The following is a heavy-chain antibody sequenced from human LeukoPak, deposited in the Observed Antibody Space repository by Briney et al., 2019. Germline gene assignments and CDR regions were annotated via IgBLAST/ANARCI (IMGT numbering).Heavy chain of an antibody. D-gene: IGHD3-10*01. CDR3: ARVNGGAWFGELLSIFDY. CDR1: GFTFSSYS. V-gene: IGHV3-21*01. J-gene: IGHJ4*02. Sequence: GGSLRLSCAASGFTFSSYSMNWVRQAPGKGLEWVSSISSSSSYIYYADSVKGRFTISRDNAKNSLYLQMNSLRAEDTAVYYCARVNGGAWFGELLSIFDYWGQGTLVTVSS. CDR2: ISSSSSYI.